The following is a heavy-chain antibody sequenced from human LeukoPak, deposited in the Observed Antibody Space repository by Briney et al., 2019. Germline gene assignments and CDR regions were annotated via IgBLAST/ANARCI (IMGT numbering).Heavy chain of an antibody. CDR3: ARVESGYFDY. CDR2: ISGSRT. J-gene: IGHJ4*02. CDR1: GFTFSSYA. D-gene: IGHD6-25*01. Sequence: GGSLRLSCAASGFTFSSYAMSWVRQAPGKGLEWVSGISGSRTYYADSVKGRFTISRDNSKNTLYLQMNSLRDEDTAVYYCARVESGYFDYWGQGTLVTVSS. V-gene: IGHV3-23*01.